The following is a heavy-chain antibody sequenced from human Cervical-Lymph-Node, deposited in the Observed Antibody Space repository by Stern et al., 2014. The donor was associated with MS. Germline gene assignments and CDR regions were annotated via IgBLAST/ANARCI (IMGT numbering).Heavy chain of an antibody. CDR3: ARVETGYYDYYYGMDV. CDR2: IIPIFCTS. Sequence: VQPVESGAEVKKPGSSVKASCKASGGTFSSYAISWVRQAPGQGLEWMGGIIPIFCTSNYAQKFQGRVTITADETTSTAYMELSTLRSEDTAVYYCARVETGYYDYYYGMDVWGQGTTVTVSS. CDR1: GGTFSSYA. J-gene: IGHJ6*02. V-gene: IGHV1-69*01. D-gene: IGHD3-9*01.